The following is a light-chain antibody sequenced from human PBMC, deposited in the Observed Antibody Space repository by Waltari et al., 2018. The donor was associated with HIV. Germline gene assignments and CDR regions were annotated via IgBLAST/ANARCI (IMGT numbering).Light chain of an antibody. CDR2: DVD. Sequence: SAVTQPASVSGLPGQSITISCTGGDSDFGLYNFVSWYQQHPGRVPRLILYDVDSRAPGISGRFSGSRSGPTASLNISRLRAEDEAEYYCASFTGDDTLLFGGGTKVTVL. CDR3: ASFTGDDTLL. J-gene: IGLJ3*02. V-gene: IGLV2-14*03. CDR1: DSDFGLYNF.